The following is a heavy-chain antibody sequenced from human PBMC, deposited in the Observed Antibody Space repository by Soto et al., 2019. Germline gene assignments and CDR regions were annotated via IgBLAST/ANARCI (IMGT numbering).Heavy chain of an antibody. CDR2: MNPNSGNT. D-gene: IGHD3-22*01. Sequence: QVQLVQSGAEVKKPGASVKVSCKASGYTFTSYDINWVRQATGQGLEWMGWMNPNSGNTGYAQKFQGRVTMTRTTSISTAYMELSSLRSEDTAVYYCARGRPYYYDSSGYYTYFQHWGQGTLVTVSS. CDR1: GYTFTSYD. J-gene: IGHJ1*01. CDR3: ARGRPYYYDSSGYYTYFQH. V-gene: IGHV1-8*01.